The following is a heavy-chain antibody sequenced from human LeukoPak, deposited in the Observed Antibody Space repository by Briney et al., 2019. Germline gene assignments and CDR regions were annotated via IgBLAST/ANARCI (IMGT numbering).Heavy chain of an antibody. J-gene: IGHJ5*02. CDR3: AREGFFAGSGYYPGWFDP. V-gene: IGHV4-39*07. CDR2: IYYDGGT. CDR1: GGSISSSNYY. Sequence: SETLSLTCTVSGGSISSSNYYWGWIRQPPGKGLEWIGNIYYDGGTYYNPSLKSRATISVDTSKNQFSLKLSSVTAADTAVYYCAREGFFAGSGYYPGWFDPWGQGTLVTVSS. D-gene: IGHD3-3*01.